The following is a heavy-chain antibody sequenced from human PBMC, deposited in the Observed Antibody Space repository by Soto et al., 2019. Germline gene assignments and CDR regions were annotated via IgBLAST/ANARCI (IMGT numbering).Heavy chain of an antibody. D-gene: IGHD6-13*01. J-gene: IGHJ5*02. CDR1: GLTLSGYS. V-gene: IGHV3-21*02. Sequence: EVQLVESGGGLVQPGGSLRLTCAASGLTLSGYSMHWVRQAPGKGLEWISSISSDSDYIYYTDSLKGRFTISRNNAKNSLYLEMSSLRAEDTAVYYCARGPLYSANWESWGQGSLVTVSS. CDR2: ISSDSDYI. CDR3: ARGPLYSANWES.